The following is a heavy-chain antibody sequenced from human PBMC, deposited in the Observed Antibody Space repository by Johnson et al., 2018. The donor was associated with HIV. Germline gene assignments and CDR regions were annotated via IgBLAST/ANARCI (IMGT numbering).Heavy chain of an antibody. CDR3: TTEPFAFDI. Sequence: MLLVESGGGLVKPGGSLRLSCAASGFTFSNAWMSWVRQAPGKGLEWVGRITSKTDGGTTDYAAPVKGRFTISRDDSKNTLYLQMNSLKTEDTAVYYCTTEPFAFDIWGQGTMVTVSS. CDR1: GFTFSNAW. CDR2: ITSKTDGGTT. J-gene: IGHJ3*02. V-gene: IGHV3-15*01.